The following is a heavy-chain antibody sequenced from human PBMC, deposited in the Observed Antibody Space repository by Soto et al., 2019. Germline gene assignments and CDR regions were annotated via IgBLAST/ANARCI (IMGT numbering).Heavy chain of an antibody. CDR2: IYYSGST. V-gene: IGHV4-39*01. J-gene: IGHJ5*02. Sequence: QLQLQESGPGLVKPSETLSLTCTVSGGSISSSSYYWGWIRQPPGKGLEWIGSIYYSGSTYYNPSLKSRVTIAVDTSKNQFSLKLSSVSAADTAVYYCARPNLQSDSSGYYYGDWFDPWGQGTLVTVSS. D-gene: IGHD3-22*01. CDR1: GGSISSSSYY. CDR3: ARPNLQSDSSGYYYGDWFDP.